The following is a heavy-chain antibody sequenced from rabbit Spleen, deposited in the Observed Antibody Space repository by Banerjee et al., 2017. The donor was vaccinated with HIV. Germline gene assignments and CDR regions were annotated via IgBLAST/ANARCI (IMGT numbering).Heavy chain of an antibody. CDR3: ARDLPDIIGWNFGF. J-gene: IGHJ4*02. V-gene: IGHV1S40*01. D-gene: IGHD1-1*01. Sequence: LEESGESLVKPGAYLTLTCKASGFSFNSGYDMCWVRQAPGKGLECIACIYADSSGSTWYASWAKGRFTISKTSSTTVTLQMTTLTVADMATYFCARDLPDIIGWNFGFWGPGTLVTVS. CDR2: IYADSSGST. CDR1: GFSFNSGYD.